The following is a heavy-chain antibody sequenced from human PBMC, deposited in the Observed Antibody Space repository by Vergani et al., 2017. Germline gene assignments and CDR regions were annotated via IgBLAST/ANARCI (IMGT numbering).Heavy chain of an antibody. Sequence: EVQLVESGGGLVQPGGSLRLSCAASGFTFSSYWMHWVRQAPGKGLVWVSRINSDGSSTSYADSVKGRFTISRDNSKNTLSLQMNSLTAEDTAIYYCAGPQGTSAYYYGGFDYRGQGILVTVSS. CDR3: AGPQGTSAYYYGGFDY. V-gene: IGHV3-74*01. CDR1: GFTFSSYW. CDR2: INSDGSST. J-gene: IGHJ4*02. D-gene: IGHD3-22*01.